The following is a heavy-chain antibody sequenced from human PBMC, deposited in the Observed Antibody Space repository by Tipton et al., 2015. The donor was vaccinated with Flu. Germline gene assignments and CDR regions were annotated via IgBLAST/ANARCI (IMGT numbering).Heavy chain of an antibody. Sequence: TLSLTCSVSGGSMSSYYWSWIRQSPGKGLEWIGNIYYSGSPNYDPSLKSRVTISVDMSKNQFSLKLSSVTAADTAVYYCAGWTDYVWGNYRTFAYWGQGTLVTVAP. V-gene: IGHV4-59*07. J-gene: IGHJ4*02. CDR1: GGSMSSYY. D-gene: IGHD3-16*02. CDR3: AGWTDYVWGNYRTFAY. CDR2: IYYSGSP.